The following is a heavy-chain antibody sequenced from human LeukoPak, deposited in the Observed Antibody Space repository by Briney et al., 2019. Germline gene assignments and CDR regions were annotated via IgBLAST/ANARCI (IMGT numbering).Heavy chain of an antibody. CDR1: GGSFSGYY. D-gene: IGHD2-21*02. V-gene: IGHV4-34*01. CDR2: INHSGST. J-gene: IGHJ5*02. Sequence: SETLSLTCAVHGGSFSGYYWSWIRQPPGKRLEWIGEINHSGSTNYNPSLKSRVTISVDRSKNQFSLKLSSVTAADTAVYYCARGPYCGGDCYYNWFDPWGQGTLVTVSS. CDR3: ARGPYCGGDCYYNWFDP.